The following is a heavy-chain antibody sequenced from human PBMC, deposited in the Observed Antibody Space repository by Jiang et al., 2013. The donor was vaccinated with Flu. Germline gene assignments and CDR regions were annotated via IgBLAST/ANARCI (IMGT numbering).Heavy chain of an antibody. V-gene: IGHV4-59*12. CDR3: ARETGEYYDKSGYYYGYFDY. D-gene: IGHD3-22*01. J-gene: IGHJ4*02. Sequence: ETLSLTCTVSGGSISSYSWTWIRQPPGKGLEWIGYIYYNGKTNYNPSLKSRVTISLDTSNSQFSLKLSSVTAADTAVYYCARETGEYYDKSGYYYGYFDYWGQGALVTVSS. CDR1: GGSISSYS. CDR2: IYYNGKT.